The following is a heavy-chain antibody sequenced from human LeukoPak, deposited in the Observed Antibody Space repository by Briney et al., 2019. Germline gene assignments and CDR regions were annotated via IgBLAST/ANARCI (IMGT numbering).Heavy chain of an antibody. D-gene: IGHD3-22*01. V-gene: IGHV1-18*01. CDR2: ISAYNGNT. Sequence: GASVKVSCKASGYTFTSYGISWVRQAPGQGLEWMGWISAYNGNTNYAQKLQGRVTMTTDTSTSTAYMELRSLRSDDTAVYYCARDIAGGAYYYDSSGYYSHFDYWGQGTLVTVSS. J-gene: IGHJ4*02. CDR3: ARDIAGGAYYYDSSGYYSHFDY. CDR1: GYTFTSYG.